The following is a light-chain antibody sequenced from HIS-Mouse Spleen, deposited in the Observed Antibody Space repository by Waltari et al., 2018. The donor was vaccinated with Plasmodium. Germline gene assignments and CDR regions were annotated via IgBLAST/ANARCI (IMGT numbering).Light chain of an antibody. CDR1: ALPNKS. CDR2: EDS. V-gene: IGLV3-10*01. Sequence: SYELTQPPSVSVSPGQTPRTPCTGVALPNKSRYWYQQKSGQAPVLVIYEDSKRPSVIPDRFSGSSSGTMATLTISGAQVEDEADYYCYSTDSSGNHRVFGGGTKLTVL. CDR3: YSTDSSGNHRV. J-gene: IGLJ3*02.